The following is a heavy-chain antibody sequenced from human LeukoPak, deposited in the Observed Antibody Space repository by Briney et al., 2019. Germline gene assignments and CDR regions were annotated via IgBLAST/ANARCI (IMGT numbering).Heavy chain of an antibody. CDR2: IYYSGST. V-gene: IGHV4-59*01. CDR3: ARGGTAEIAPYAFEI. D-gene: IGHD5-24*01. CDR1: GGSISSYY. Sequence: SETLSLTCTVSGGSISSYYWSWIRQPPGKGLEWIGYIYYSGSTNCNPSVKSRVAMSVDTSKKQFSLKLSSLTAADTAVYYCARGGTAEIAPYAFEIWGQGTMVTVSS. J-gene: IGHJ3*02.